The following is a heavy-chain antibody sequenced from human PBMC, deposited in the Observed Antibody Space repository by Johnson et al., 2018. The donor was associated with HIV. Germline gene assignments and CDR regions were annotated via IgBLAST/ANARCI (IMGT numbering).Heavy chain of an antibody. CDR3: ARASVVVPFYAFDI. J-gene: IGHJ3*02. CDR2: INWNSGST. Sequence: YGMSWVRQAPGTGLEWVSGINWNSGSTYYADSVKGRFTISRDNSKNTLYLQMNSLRAEDTAVYYCARASVVVPFYAFDIWGQGTMVTVSS. V-gene: IGHV3-20*03. CDR1: YG. D-gene: IGHD2-21*01.